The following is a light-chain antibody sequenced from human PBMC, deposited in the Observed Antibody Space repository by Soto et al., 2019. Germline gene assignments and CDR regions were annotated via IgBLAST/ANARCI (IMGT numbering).Light chain of an antibody. J-gene: IGLJ3*02. CDR1: SGSVSILSY. Sequence: QAVVTQEPSFSVSPGGTVTLTCGLTSGSVSILSYPSWYQQTPGQAPRTLIYSTNTRSSGVPDRFSGPILGTKAALTIAGAQAEDDSHYYCALYLASANMVSGGGTKLTVL. CDR2: STN. V-gene: IGLV8-61*01. CDR3: ALYLASANMV.